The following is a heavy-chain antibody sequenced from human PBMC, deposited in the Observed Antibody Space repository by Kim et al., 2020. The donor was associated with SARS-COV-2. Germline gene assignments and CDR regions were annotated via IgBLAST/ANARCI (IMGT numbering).Heavy chain of an antibody. V-gene: IGHV1-46*01. CDR1: GYTFTSYY. D-gene: IGHD3-22*01. CDR2: INPSGCST. CDR3: ARDFTISYYDSSGYYYDGPKALSPHFDY. J-gene: IGHJ4*02. Sequence: ASVKVSCKASGYTFTSYYMHWVRQAPGQGLEWMGIINPSGCSTSYAQKFQGRVTMTRDTSTSTVYMELSSLRSEDTAVYYCARDFTISYYDSSGYYYDGPKALSPHFDYWGQGTLVTVSS.